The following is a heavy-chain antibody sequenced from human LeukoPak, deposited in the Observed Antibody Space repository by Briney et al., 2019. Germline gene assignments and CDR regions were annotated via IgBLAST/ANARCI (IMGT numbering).Heavy chain of an antibody. D-gene: IGHD5-18*01. Sequence: GGSLRLSCEASGFTVSSNYMSWVRQAPGKGLEWVSVIYSGGSTYYADSVKGRFTISRDNSKNTLYLQMNSLRAEDTAVYYCAWRGYSYGYLFDYWGQGTLVTVSS. J-gene: IGHJ4*02. CDR2: IYSGGST. CDR3: AWRGYSYGYLFDY. CDR1: GFTVSSNY. V-gene: IGHV3-53*01.